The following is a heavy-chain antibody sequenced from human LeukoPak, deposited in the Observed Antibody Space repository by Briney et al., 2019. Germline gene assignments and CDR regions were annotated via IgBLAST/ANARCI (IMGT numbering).Heavy chain of an antibody. D-gene: IGHD3-10*01. Sequence: PSETLSLTCTVSGGSISSGSYYWSWIRQPAGKGLEWIGRIYTSGSINYNPSLKSRVTISVDTSKNQFSLKLSFVTAADTAVYYCAREIFDYYGSGSYQRDWGQGTLVTVSS. CDR1: GGSISSGSYY. CDR2: IYTSGSI. V-gene: IGHV4-61*02. CDR3: AREIFDYYGSGSYQRD. J-gene: IGHJ4*02.